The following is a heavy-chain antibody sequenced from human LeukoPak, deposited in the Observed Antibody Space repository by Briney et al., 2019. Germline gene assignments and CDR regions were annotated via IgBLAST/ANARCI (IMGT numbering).Heavy chain of an antibody. Sequence: EASVKVSCKASGYTFTSYDINWVRQATGQGLEWMGWMNPNSGNTGYAQKFQGRVTITRNTSISTAYMELSSLTSEDTAVYYCVRGDRDYDILTGYSKSWFDPWGQGTLVTVSS. D-gene: IGHD3-9*01. CDR2: MNPNSGNT. CDR3: VRGDRDYDILTGYSKSWFDP. J-gene: IGHJ5*02. CDR1: GYTFTSYD. V-gene: IGHV1-8*03.